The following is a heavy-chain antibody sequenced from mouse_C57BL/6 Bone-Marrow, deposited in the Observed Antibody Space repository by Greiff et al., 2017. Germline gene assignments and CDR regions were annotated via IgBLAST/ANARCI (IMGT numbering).Heavy chain of an antibody. CDR3: ARGPYCYGSRDWYFDV. Sequence: EVQLQESGPELVKPGASVKISCKASGYSFTGYYMNWVKQSPEKSLEWIGEINPSTGGTTYNQKFKAKATLTVDKSSSTAYMQLKSLTSEYSAVYYCARGPYCYGSRDWYFDVWGTGTTVTVSS. V-gene: IGHV1-42*01. J-gene: IGHJ1*03. CDR1: GYSFTGYY. CDR2: INPSTGGT. D-gene: IGHD1-1*01.